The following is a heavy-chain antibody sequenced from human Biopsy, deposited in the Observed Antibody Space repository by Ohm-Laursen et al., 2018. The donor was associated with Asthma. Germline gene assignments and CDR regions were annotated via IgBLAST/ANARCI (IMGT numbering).Heavy chain of an antibody. CDR3: AKAERYFDWYWFDP. CDR2: ISYDGSNK. D-gene: IGHD3-9*01. J-gene: IGHJ5*02. Sequence: SLRLSCAAAGFTFSSYAMHWVRQAPGKGLEWVAVISYDGSNKYYADSVKGRFTISRDNSKNTLYLQMNSLRAEDTAVYYCAKAERYFDWYWFDPWGQGTLVTVSS. V-gene: IGHV3-30-3*01. CDR1: GFTFSSYA.